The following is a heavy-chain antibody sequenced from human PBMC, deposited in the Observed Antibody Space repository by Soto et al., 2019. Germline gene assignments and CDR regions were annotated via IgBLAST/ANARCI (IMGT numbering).Heavy chain of an antibody. V-gene: IGHV4-34*01. J-gene: IGHJ6*02. CDR2: INHRGRT. CDR3: ARGSRVKIPAASGRDYYYHGLDV. Sequence: QVQLQQWGAGLLKPSETLSLTCAVYGGSFRGYYWSWIRQPPGKGLEWIGEINHRGRTNYNPSVKSRVTISVDPSKNQFSLKLNSVTAAATAVYYCARGSRVKIPAASGRDYYYHGLDVWGQGTAVTVSS. D-gene: IGHD6-25*01. CDR1: GGSFRGYY.